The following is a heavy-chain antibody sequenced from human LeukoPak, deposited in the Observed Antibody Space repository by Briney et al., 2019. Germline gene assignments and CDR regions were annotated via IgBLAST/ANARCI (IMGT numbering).Heavy chain of an antibody. Sequence: PGRSLRLSCAASGFTFSSYAMHWVRQAPGKGLEWVAVISYDGSNKYYADSVKGRFTISRDNSKNTLYLQMNSLRAEDTAVYYCAREAGYYGSGSYSTQNYYYYYMDVWGKGTTVTVSS. CDR2: ISYDGSNK. V-gene: IGHV3-30-3*01. J-gene: IGHJ6*03. CDR3: AREAGYYGSGSYSTQNYYYYYMDV. D-gene: IGHD3-10*01. CDR1: GFTFSSYA.